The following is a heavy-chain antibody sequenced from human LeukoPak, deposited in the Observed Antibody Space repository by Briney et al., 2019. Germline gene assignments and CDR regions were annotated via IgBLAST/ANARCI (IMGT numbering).Heavy chain of an antibody. CDR3: ARGEDWSYSNYDLLDY. V-gene: IGHV3-21*01. CDR1: GFTFSSYT. Sequence: GGSLRLSCAASGFTFSSYTMNWVRQAPGKGLAWVSSINSGSSYIDYADSVKGRFTISRDNAKNSLYLQMNSLRAEDTAVYYCARGEDWSYSNYDLLDYWGQGTLATVPS. J-gene: IGHJ4*02. CDR2: INSGSSYI. D-gene: IGHD4-11*01.